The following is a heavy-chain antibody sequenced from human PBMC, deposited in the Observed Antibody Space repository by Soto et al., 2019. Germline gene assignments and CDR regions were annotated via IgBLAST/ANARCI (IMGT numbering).Heavy chain of an antibody. Sequence: SETLSLTCTVSGGSISNYYWSWIRQSAGKGLEWIGRIYRTGSTNYNPSLKSRVTMSIDTSKNQFSLRLSSVTAADTAIYYCARDSYYFDSSGNYSHSDYWGQGTLVTVSS. CDR3: ARDSYYFDSSGNYSHSDY. V-gene: IGHV4-4*07. J-gene: IGHJ4*02. CDR1: GGSISNYY. D-gene: IGHD3-22*01. CDR2: IYRTGST.